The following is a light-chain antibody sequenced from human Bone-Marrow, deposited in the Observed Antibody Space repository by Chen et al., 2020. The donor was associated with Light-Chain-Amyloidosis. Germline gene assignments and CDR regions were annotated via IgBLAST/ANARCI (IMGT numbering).Light chain of an antibody. V-gene: IGLV2-11*01. CDR1: SSDVGAYNY. J-gene: IGLJ2*01. CDR3: GSYTGSYSVV. Sequence: QSALTQPRSVSGSPGQSVTISCTGTSSDVGAYNYVSWYQQHPDKAPELILYDVNKRHSGVPDLFSGSKSGNTASLTISGLQAEDEGDYYCGSYTGSYSVVFGGGTKLTVL. CDR2: DVN.